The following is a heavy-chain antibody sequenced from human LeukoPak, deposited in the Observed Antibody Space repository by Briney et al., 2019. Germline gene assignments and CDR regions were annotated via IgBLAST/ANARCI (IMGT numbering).Heavy chain of an antibody. CDR3: ARRRGYAAAAGTYSYYYYYYMDV. D-gene: IGHD6-13*01. Sequence: SETLSLTCAVYGGSFSGYYWSWTRQPPGKGLEWIGEINHSGSTNYNPSLKSRVTISVDTSKNQFSLKLSSVTAADTAVYYCARRRGYAAAAGTYSYYYYYYMDVWGKGTTVTVSS. CDR1: GGSFSGYY. V-gene: IGHV4-34*01. J-gene: IGHJ6*03. CDR2: INHSGST.